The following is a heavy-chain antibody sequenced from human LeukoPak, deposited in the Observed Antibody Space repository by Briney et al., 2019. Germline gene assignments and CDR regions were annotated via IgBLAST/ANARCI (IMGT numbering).Heavy chain of an antibody. D-gene: IGHD6-19*01. CDR3: ARGVTVAGLWHYYYYMDV. J-gene: IGHJ6*03. CDR1: GYILTELC. CDR2: FDPEDGET. V-gene: IGHV1-24*01. Sequence: ASVKVSCKVSGYILTELCMHWVRQAPGKGLEWMGGFDPEDGETIYAQKFQGRVTMTEDTSTDTAYMELSSLRSEDTAVYYCARGVTVAGLWHYYYYMDVWGKGTTVTISS.